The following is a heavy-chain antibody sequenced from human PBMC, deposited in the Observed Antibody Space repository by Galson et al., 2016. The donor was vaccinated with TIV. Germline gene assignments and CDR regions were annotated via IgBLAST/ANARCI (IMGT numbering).Heavy chain of an antibody. D-gene: IGHD1-7*01. CDR3: TREIAGTTVHS. Sequence: ETLSLTCTVSGHSLTRDYYWGWIRQPPGKGLVWIESVYYTGGTYYNPSLRSRVTVSLDTSNNQFFLKLSSVTAADTAVYYCTREIAGTTVHSWGQGALVTVSS. CDR1: GHSLTRDYY. CDR2: VYYTGGT. J-gene: IGHJ4*02. V-gene: IGHV4-38-2*02.